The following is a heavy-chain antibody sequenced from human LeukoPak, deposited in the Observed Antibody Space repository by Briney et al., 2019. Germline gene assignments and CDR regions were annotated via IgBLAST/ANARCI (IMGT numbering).Heavy chain of an antibody. D-gene: IGHD3-10*01. J-gene: IGHJ5*02. V-gene: IGHV1-8*03. CDR3: ARVIRRMLRGVIVYNWFDP. Sequence: GASVKVSCKASGYTFTDFDINWVRQATGQGLEWMGWMNPNTGNTGYAQKFQGRVTITGSTSISTAYMELSSLTSEDTAVYYCARVIRRMLRGVIVYNWFDPWGQGTPVTVSS. CDR1: GYTFTDFD. CDR2: MNPNTGNT.